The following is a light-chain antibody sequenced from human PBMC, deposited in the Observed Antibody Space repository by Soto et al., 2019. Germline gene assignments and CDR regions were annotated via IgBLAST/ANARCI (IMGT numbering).Light chain of an antibody. V-gene: IGLV2-8*02. J-gene: IGLJ3*02. CDR3: SSYAGSNNLV. CDR2: EVS. CDR1: SSDVGGYNY. Sequence: QSARTQPPSASRSPGQSVTISCTGTSSDVGGYNYVSWYQQHPGKAPKLMIFEVSKRPSGVPDRFSGSKSGNTASLTVSGLQAEDESDYYCSSYAGSNNLVFGGGTKLTIL.